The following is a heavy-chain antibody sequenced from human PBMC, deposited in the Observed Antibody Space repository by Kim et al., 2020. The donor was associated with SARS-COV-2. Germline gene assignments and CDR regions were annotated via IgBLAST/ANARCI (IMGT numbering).Heavy chain of an antibody. V-gene: IGHV3-23*01. CDR2: ISGSGGST. CDR1: GFTFSSYA. Sequence: GGSLRLSCAASGFTFSSYAMSWVRQAPGKGLEWVSAISGSGGSTYYADSVKGRFTISRDNSKNTLYLQMNSLRAEDTAVYYCAKDRARVSAVVVIKDNYYYGMDVWGQGTTVTVSS. CDR3: AKDRARVSAVVVIKDNYYYGMDV. J-gene: IGHJ6*02. D-gene: IGHD3-22*01.